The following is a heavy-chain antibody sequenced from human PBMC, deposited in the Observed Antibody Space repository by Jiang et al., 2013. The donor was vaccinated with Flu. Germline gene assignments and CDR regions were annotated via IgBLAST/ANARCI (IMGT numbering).Heavy chain of an antibody. CDR1: GGSISSYY. J-gene: IGHJ4*02. CDR3: ARDRPTYGPQGFFIFDY. Sequence: GPGLVKPSETLSLTCTVSGGSISSYYWSWIRQPPGKGLEWIGYIYYSGSTNYNPSLKSRVTISVDTSKNQFSLKLSSVTAADTAVYYCARDRPTYGPQGFFIFDYWGQGTLVTVSS. V-gene: IGHV4-59*01. D-gene: IGHD4-17*01. CDR2: IYYSGST.